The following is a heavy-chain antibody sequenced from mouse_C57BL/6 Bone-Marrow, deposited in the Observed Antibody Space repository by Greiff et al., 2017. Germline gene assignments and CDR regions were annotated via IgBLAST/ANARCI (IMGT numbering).Heavy chain of an antibody. CDR1: GYTFTDYY. CDR3: ASDYYAMDY. CDR2: INPNNGGT. V-gene: IGHV1-26*01. J-gene: IGHJ4*01. Sequence: EVQLQQSGPELVKPGASVKISCKASGYTFTDYYMNWVKQSHGKSLEWIGDINPNNGGTSYNQKFKGKATLTVDKSSSTAYMELSSLTSEDTAIYYCASDYYAMDYWGQGTSVTVSS.